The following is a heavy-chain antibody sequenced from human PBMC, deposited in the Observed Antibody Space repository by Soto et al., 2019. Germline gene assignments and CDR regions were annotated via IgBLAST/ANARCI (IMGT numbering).Heavy chain of an antibody. CDR1: GFTFSNYW. V-gene: IGHV3-74*02. D-gene: IGHD2-15*01. J-gene: IGHJ6*03. CDR2: INSGGSVS. Sequence: EVQLVESGGGLVQPGGSLRLSCAASGFTFSNYWMYWVRQAPGKGLEWVSRINSGGSVSSYADSVKGRLTISRDNVKNTLYLQMDSLRAEDTAVYYCARGDCVGGTCYSLAGSFYYYMDVWGKGTTVTVFS. CDR3: ARGDCVGGTCYSLAGSFYYYMDV.